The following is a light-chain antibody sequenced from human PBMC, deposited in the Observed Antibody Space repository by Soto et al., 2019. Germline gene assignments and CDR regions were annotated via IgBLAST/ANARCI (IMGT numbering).Light chain of an antibody. CDR2: GAS. J-gene: IGKJ2*01. CDR1: QTFSSN. V-gene: IGKV3-15*01. Sequence: EIVMTQSPATLSVSPGERATLSCRASQTFSSNLAWYQQKPGQAPRLLIYGASTRATGIPARFSGSGSGTDFTLTISSLQSEDFAVYYCQQYNNWPYTFGQGTKLEIK. CDR3: QQYNNWPYT.